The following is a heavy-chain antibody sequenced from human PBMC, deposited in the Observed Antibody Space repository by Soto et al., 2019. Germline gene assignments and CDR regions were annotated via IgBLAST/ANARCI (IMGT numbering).Heavy chain of an antibody. CDR1: GGTFSSYA. Sequence: GASVKVSCKASGGTFSSYAISWVRQAPGQGLEWMGGIIPIFGTANYAQKFQGRVTITADESTSTAYMELSSLRSEDTAVYYCARRGPYDILTGDRGLLDYYYGMDVWGQGTTVTVSS. CDR3: ARRGPYDILTGDRGLLDYYYGMDV. D-gene: IGHD3-9*01. J-gene: IGHJ6*02. V-gene: IGHV1-69*13. CDR2: IIPIFGTA.